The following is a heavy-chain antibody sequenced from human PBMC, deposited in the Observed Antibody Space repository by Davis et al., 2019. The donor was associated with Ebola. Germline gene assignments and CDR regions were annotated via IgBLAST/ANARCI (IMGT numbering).Heavy chain of an antibody. CDR3: ASLRRTITGMDDAFDV. V-gene: IGHV5-51*01. Sequence: GESLKTPCKGSGNSFTSFWIGRVRQMPGKGLEWMGVIYTGDSDTRYSTSFRGQVTISADKSLRTAYLQWSGLKASDTAMYYCASLRRTITGMDDAFDVWGQGTMVTVSS. D-gene: IGHD1-20*01. CDR1: GNSFTSFW. J-gene: IGHJ3*01. CDR2: IYTGDSDT.